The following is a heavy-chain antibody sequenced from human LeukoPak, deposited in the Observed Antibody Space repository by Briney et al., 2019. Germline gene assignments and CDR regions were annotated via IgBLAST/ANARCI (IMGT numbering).Heavy chain of an antibody. V-gene: IGHV4-61*02. D-gene: IGHD3-22*01. CDR2: IYTSGST. J-gene: IGHJ3*02. CDR3: ARDDYDSSGYAI. CDR1: GGSISSGIYY. Sequence: TLSLTCTVSGGSISSGIYYWSWIRQPAGKGLEWTGRIYTSGSTNYNPSLKSRVTISVDTSKNQFSLKLSSVTAADTAVYYCARDDYDSSGYAIWGQGTMVTVSS.